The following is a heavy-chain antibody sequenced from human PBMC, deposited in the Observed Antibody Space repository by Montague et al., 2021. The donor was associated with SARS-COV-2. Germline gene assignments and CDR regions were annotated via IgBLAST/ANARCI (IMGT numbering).Heavy chain of an antibody. J-gene: IGHJ6*02. CDR3: ARGGSDYNYGLDV. V-gene: IGHV4-59*01. D-gene: IGHD2-21*01. CDR1: GGSISNYY. Sequence: SETLSLTCTVSGGSISNYYWSWIRQPPWRGLEWIGYIYYSGSTDYSPSLTSRVTISLDTSKHQFSLKVTSVTAADTAVYYCARGGSDYNYGLDVWGQGTTVTVSS. CDR2: IYYSGST.